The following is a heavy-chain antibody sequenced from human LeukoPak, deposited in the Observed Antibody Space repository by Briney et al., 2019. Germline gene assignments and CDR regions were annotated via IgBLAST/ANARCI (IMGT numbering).Heavy chain of an antibody. CDR2: ISDDGSYT. Sequence: GGSLRLSCAASGFSFSSHWVHWVRQAPGKGLVWVSRISDDGSYTSNVDPVKGRFTISRDNVNNMLYLHMNSLRAEDTAVYYCASFGISWRSSYWGQGTLVTVSS. CDR1: GFSFSSHW. V-gene: IGHV3-74*01. J-gene: IGHJ4*02. D-gene: IGHD2-21*01. CDR3: ASFGISWRSSY.